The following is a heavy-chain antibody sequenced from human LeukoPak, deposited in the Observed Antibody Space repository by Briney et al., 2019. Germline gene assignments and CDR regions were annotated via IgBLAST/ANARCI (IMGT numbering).Heavy chain of an antibody. J-gene: IGHJ6*02. CDR3: AKTRPQTVAGTMDYYYGMDV. V-gene: IGHV3-23*01. Sequence: GGSLRLSCAASVFTFSIYAISWVPHAPGRGREWASAVSDSGGSTYYTDSARGRVPISKDNSKNTLYLQENTVRAEDTAVYYCAKTRPQTVAGTMDYYYGMDVWGQGTTVTVSS. D-gene: IGHD6-19*01. CDR2: VSDSGGST. CDR1: VFTFSIYA.